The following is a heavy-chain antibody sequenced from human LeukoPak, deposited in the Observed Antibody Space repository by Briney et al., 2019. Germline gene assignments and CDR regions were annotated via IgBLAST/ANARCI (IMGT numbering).Heavy chain of an antibody. CDR2: ISGSGGST. CDR3: AKDAHWWGGYFLAGIAFDY. CDR1: GFTFSSYA. V-gene: IGHV3-23*01. Sequence: GGSLRLSCAASGFTFSSYAMSWVRQAPGKGLEWVSAISGSGGSTYYADSVKGRFTISRDNSKNTLYLQMNSLRAEDTAVYYCAKDAHWWGGYFLAGIAFDYWGQGTLVTVSS. D-gene: IGHD3-16*01. J-gene: IGHJ4*02.